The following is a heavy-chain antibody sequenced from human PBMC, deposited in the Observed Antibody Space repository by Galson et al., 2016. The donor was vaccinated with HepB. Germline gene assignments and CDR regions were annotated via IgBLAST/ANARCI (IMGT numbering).Heavy chain of an antibody. D-gene: IGHD6-19*01. CDR1: GFTFGRYA. CDR3: ARFTQEWLDRVYYFDY. J-gene: IGHJ4*02. V-gene: IGHV3-23*01. CDR2: ISGDGGST. Sequence: SLRLSCAASGFTFGRYAMSWVRQAPGTGLEWVSAISGDGGSTYYAGSVQGRFTSSGDRSTNTMYLQMNSLRTDDTAVYYCARFTQEWLDRVYYFDYWGQGTLVTVSS.